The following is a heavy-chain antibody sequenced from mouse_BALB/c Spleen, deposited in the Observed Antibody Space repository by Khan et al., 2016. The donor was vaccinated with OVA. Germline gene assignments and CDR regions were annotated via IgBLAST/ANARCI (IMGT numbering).Heavy chain of an antibody. CDR2: INSDGDYT. V-gene: IGHV5-9-3*01. D-gene: IGHD2-1*01. Sequence: EVHLVESGGGLVKPGGSLRLSCAASGFTFSTYAMSWVRQTPEKRLDWVATINSDGDYTYFPDNVTGRFTISRDNAKNTLYLQMTSLRSEDTAIYYCARSPYGNFAYWGQGTLVTVSA. CDR1: GFTFSTYA. CDR3: ARSPYGNFAY. J-gene: IGHJ3*01.